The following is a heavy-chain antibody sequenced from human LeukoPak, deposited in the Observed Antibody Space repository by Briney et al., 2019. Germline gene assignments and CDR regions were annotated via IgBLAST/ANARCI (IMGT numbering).Heavy chain of an antibody. V-gene: IGHV3-30*18. J-gene: IGHJ4*02. CDR2: MSYDGSNK. CDR3: AKEGRSGYYYFDY. CDR1: GFTFSSYS. Sequence: GGSLRLSCAASGFTFSSYSMHWVRQAPGKGLEWVAAMSYDGSNKYYADSVKGRFTLSGDNSKNTLYLQMNSLRAEDTALYFCAKEGRSGYYYFDYWGQGTLVTVSS. D-gene: IGHD3-3*01.